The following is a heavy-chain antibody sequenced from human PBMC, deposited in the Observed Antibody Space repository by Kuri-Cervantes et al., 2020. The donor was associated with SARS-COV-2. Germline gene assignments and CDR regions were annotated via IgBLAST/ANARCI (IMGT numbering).Heavy chain of an antibody. CDR2: IIPFFGTP. CDR3: ARDVGYGGTSELDITYFDY. V-gene: IGHV1-69*13. Sequence: SVKVSCRFSTSIFTDYYMHWVRQAPGQGLEWMGGIIPFFGTPNYAPKFEGGVTITADESTSTAYMELSSLRFEDTAVYFCARDVGYGGTSELDITYFDYGGQGTLVTVSS. J-gene: IGHJ4*02. D-gene: IGHD4-23*01. CDR1: TSIFTDYY.